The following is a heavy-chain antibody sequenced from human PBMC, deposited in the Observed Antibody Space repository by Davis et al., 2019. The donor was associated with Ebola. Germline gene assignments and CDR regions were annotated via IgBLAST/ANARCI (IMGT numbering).Heavy chain of an antibody. D-gene: IGHD3-3*01. CDR1: GFTFSSYA. V-gene: IGHV3-48*01. Sequence: GESLKISCAASGFTFSSYAMNWVRQAPGKGLEWLSYISTSSATIYYADSVKGRFTISRDNSKNTLYLQMNSLRAEDTAVYYCARDRPYYDFWSGYSDYWGQGTLVTVSS. J-gene: IGHJ4*02. CDR3: ARDRPYYDFWSGYSDY. CDR2: ISTSSATI.